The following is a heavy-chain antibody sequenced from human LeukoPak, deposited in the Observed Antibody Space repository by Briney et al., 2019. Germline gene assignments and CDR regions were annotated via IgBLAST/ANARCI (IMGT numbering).Heavy chain of an antibody. CDR2: ISASGGST. J-gene: IGHJ4*02. V-gene: IGHV3-23*01. CDR3: PREGDYRSNYFDY. Sequence: PGGSLRLSCSASGFTFSSYAMSWVRQAPGKGLEWVSTISASGGSTFYADSVKGRFTISRDNSKKTLYLQMNSLRAEDTALYYCPREGDYRSNYFDYWGQGILVTVSS. CDR1: GFTFSSYA. D-gene: IGHD4-17*01.